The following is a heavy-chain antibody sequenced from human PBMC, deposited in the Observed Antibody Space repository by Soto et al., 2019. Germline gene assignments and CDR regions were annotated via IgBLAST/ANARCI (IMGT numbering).Heavy chain of an antibody. CDR2: IYHSGNT. CDR3: ARGGRWLFDY. Sequence: QVQLMESGPGLVKPSGTLSLTCAVSCGSISTDNWWSWVRQPPGKGLEWVGEIYHSGNTNYNPSLKSRLTISIDKSKDQFSLDVTFVTAADTAVYYCARGGRWLFDYWGQGALVTVSS. V-gene: IGHV4-4*02. CDR1: CGSISTDNW. J-gene: IGHJ4*02. D-gene: IGHD5-12*01.